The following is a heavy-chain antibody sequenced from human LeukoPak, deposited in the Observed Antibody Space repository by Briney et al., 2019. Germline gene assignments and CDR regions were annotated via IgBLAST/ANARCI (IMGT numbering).Heavy chain of an antibody. CDR2: IYHSGST. V-gene: IGHV4-38-2*01. D-gene: IGHD5-18*01. J-gene: IGHJ4*02. CDR1: GYSISSGYY. CDR3: ARVKKVDTSLDY. Sequence: SETLSLTCAVSGYSISSGYYWGWIRQPPGKGLEWIGSIYHSGSTYYNPSLKSRVTISVDTSKNQFSLKLNSVTAADTAVYFCARVKKVDTSLDYWGQGTLVTVSS.